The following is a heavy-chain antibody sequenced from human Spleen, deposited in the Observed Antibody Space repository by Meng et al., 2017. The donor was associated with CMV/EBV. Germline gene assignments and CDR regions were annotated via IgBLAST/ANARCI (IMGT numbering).Heavy chain of an antibody. V-gene: IGHV4-31*02. Sequence: VSGGSISSGVSYCTWIRQHPGKGLEWIGYIYYSGSTYYNPSLKSRLTISVDTSKNQFSLKLTAVTAADTAVYYCARDGTARPGFDYWGQGTLVTVSS. D-gene: IGHD6-6*01. J-gene: IGHJ4*02. CDR1: GGSISSGVSY. CDR3: ARDGTARPGFDY. CDR2: IYYSGST.